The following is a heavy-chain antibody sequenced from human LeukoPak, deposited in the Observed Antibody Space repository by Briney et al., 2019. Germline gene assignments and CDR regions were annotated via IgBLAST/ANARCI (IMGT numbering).Heavy chain of an antibody. CDR1: GFTFSSYW. D-gene: IGHD3-3*01. CDR2: IRGGGSER. J-gene: IGHJ4*02. V-gene: IGHV3-7*01. Sequence: PGGSLRLPCAASGFTFSSYWVTWVRQAPGKGLEGVANIRGGGSERFSVAYMKDRFTISRDNAKSSLYLQMNSLRVDETAVYYCVREGPPQGRPWSGWYPFDFWGQGILVTASS. CDR3: VREGPPQGRPWSGWYPFDF.